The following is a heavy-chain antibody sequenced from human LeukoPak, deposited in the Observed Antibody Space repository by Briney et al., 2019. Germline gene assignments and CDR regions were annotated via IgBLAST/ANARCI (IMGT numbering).Heavy chain of an antibody. CDR1: GFSFSDHH. CDR3: ARGVVIAPQTFDY. Sequence: GGSLRLSCAVSGFSFSDHHMDWVRQAPGKGLEWVGRIRNEGNTYTTQYATSVRGRFTVSRDDSKNSVFLQLNSLNTEDTAVYYCARGVVIAPQTFDYWGQGTLVTVSS. CDR2: IRNEGNTYTT. D-gene: IGHD2-21*01. V-gene: IGHV3-72*01. J-gene: IGHJ4*02.